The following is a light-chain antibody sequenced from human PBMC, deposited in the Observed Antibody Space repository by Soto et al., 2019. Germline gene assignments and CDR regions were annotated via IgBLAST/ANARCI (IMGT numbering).Light chain of an antibody. CDR1: QSISSW. CDR3: QHYGDSLSIT. CDR2: DAY. J-gene: IGKJ5*01. Sequence: DIQMIQSPSTLSASVGDRVTITVRASQSISSWLAWYQQKPGKAPKLLIYDAYSLESGTPSRFSGRRSGTEFTLTIASVQPEDFAVYYCQHYGDSLSITFGQGTRLEI. V-gene: IGKV1-5*01.